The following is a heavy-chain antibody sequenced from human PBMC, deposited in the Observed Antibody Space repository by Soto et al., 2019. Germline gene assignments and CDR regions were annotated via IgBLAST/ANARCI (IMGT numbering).Heavy chain of an antibody. V-gene: IGHV4-39*01. CDR1: GGSISSSSYY. J-gene: IGHJ6*02. D-gene: IGHD3-3*01. CDR2: IYYSGST. CDR3: ARRVTIFGVGAKKYYYYYYGMDV. Sequence: PSETLSLTCTVSGGSISSSSYYWGWIRQPPGKGLEWIGSIYYSGSTYYNPSLKSRVTISVDTSKNQFSLKLSSVTAADTAVYYCARRVTIFGVGAKKYYYYYYGMDVWGQGTTVTVSS.